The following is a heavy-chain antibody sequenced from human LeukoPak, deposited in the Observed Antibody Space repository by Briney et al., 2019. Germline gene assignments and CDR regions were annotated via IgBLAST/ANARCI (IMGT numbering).Heavy chain of an antibody. Sequence: GGSLRLSCAASGFTFSSYGMHWVRQAPGKGLEWVAFIRYDGSNKYYAGSVKGRFTISRDNSKNTLYLQMNSLRAEDTAVYYCASLTTVTPFFDYWGQGTLVTVSS. CDR1: GFTFSSYG. D-gene: IGHD4-17*01. CDR2: IRYDGSNK. V-gene: IGHV3-30*02. J-gene: IGHJ4*02. CDR3: ASLTTVTPFFDY.